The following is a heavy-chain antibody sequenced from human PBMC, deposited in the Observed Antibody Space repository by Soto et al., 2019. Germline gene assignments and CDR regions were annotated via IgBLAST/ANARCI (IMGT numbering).Heavy chain of an antibody. D-gene: IGHD3-10*01. Sequence: GGSLRLSCAASGFTFSSYAMSWVRQAPGKGLEWVSAISGSGGSTYYADSVKGRFTISRDNSKNTLYLQMNSLRAEDTAVYYCAKDPQLLWFGELLISWALSLGMDVWGQGTTVTVSS. V-gene: IGHV3-23*01. CDR3: AKDPQLLWFGELLISWALSLGMDV. J-gene: IGHJ6*02. CDR2: ISGSGGST. CDR1: GFTFSSYA.